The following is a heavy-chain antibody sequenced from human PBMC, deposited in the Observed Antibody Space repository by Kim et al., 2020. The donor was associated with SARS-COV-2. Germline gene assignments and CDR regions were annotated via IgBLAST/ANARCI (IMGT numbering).Heavy chain of an antibody. J-gene: IGHJ4*02. Sequence: SETLSLTCTVSGGSISSSSYYWGWIRQPPGKGLEWIGSICYSGSTYYNPSLKSRVTISVDTSKNQFSLKLSSVTAADTAVYYCARRAYCGGDCYPIDYWGQGTLVTVSS. CDR2: ICYSGST. D-gene: IGHD2-21*02. V-gene: IGHV4-39*01. CDR3: ARRAYCGGDCYPIDY. CDR1: GGSISSSSYY.